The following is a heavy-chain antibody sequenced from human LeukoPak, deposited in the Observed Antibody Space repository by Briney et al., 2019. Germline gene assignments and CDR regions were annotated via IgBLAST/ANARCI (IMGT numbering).Heavy chain of an antibody. J-gene: IGHJ4*02. CDR1: GFTLSSHS. CDR3: ARDLYDSGAYSSPLDY. CDR2: ISSSSSYI. Sequence: PGGSLRLSCAASGFTLSSHSMNWVRQAPGKGLEWVSYISSSSSYIHSADSVKGRFTISRDNAKNSLYLQMNSLRAEDTAVYYCARDLYDSGAYSSPLDYWGQGTLVTVSS. V-gene: IGHV3-21*01. D-gene: IGHD3-22*01.